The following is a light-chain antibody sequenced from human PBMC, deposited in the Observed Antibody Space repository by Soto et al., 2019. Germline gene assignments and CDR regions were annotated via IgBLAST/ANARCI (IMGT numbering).Light chain of an antibody. CDR1: SSEVGGYRY. Sequence: QSLLTQPASLSGSPGQSNAISCTGTSSEVGGYRYVSWYQQQPGKAPKLVISDVSNRPSGVSDRFSGSKSGNTASLTISGLQTEDEADYYCASYTTSSTYVFGTGTKVTVL. V-gene: IGLV2-14*01. CDR3: ASYTTSSTYV. CDR2: DVS. J-gene: IGLJ1*01.